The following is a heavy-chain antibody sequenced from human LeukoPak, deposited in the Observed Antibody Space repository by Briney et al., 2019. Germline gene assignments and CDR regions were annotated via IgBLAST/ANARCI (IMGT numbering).Heavy chain of an antibody. CDR2: INHSGST. CDR1: GGSFSGYY. J-gene: IGHJ5*02. CDR3: ARSDYYAPFDP. D-gene: IGHD3-10*01. Sequence: PSETLSLTCAVYGGSFSGYYWSWIRQPPGKGLEWIGEINHSGSTNYNPSLKSRVTISVDTSKNQFSLRLSSVTAADTAVYYCARSDYYAPFDPWGQGTLVTVSS. V-gene: IGHV4-34*01.